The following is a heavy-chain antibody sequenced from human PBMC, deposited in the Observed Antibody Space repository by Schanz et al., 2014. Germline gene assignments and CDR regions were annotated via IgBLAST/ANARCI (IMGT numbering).Heavy chain of an antibody. D-gene: IGHD6-19*01. CDR3: ARGGYSSGWYDRDIAHFDY. V-gene: IGHV1-18*01. J-gene: IGHJ4*02. CDR1: GGTFNSYT. Sequence: QVQLVQSGAEVKKPGSSMKVSCKASGGTFNSYTINWVRQAPGQGLEWMGWINGYNGHTLYAQKFQGRVTMTTDTSTSTSYMELTSLRFDDTAVYYCARGGYSSGWYDRDIAHFDYWGQGTLXTVSS. CDR2: INGYNGHT.